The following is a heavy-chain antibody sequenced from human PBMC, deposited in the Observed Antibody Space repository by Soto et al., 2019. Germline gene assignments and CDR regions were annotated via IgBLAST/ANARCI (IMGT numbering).Heavy chain of an antibody. J-gene: IGHJ6*02. Sequence: QVQLVQSGAEVKKPGSSVKVSCKASGGTFSSYASSWVRQAPGQGLEWMGGIIPIFGTANYAQKFQGRVTITADESTSTAYMELSSLRSEDTAVYYCARPVVVAATGYYYYGMDVWGQGTTVTVSS. D-gene: IGHD2-15*01. V-gene: IGHV1-69*01. CDR1: GGTFSSYA. CDR2: IIPIFGTA. CDR3: ARPVVVAATGYYYYGMDV.